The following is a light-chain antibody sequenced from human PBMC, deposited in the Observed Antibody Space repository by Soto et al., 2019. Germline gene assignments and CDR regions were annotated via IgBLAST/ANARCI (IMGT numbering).Light chain of an antibody. CDR2: DVS. V-gene: IGLV2-14*03. Sequence: QSVLTQPASVSGSPGQSITISCTGTSSDVGGYNYVSWYQHHPGKAPKLIIYDVSNRPSGVSNPFSGSKSGNTASLTISGIQPEDEADYYCSSYTTSNTRQMVFGTGTKLTVL. J-gene: IGLJ1*01. CDR1: SSDVGGYNY. CDR3: SSYTTSNTRQMV.